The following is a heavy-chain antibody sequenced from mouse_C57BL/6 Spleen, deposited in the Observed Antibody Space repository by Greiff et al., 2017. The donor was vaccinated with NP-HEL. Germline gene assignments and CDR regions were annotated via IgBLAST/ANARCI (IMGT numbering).Heavy chain of an antibody. CDR2: ISYDGSN. D-gene: IGHD1-1*01. Sequence: EVKLVESGPGLVKPSQSLSLTCSVTGYSITSGYYWNWIRQFPGNKLEWMGYISYDGSNNYNPSLKNRISITRDTSKNQFFLKLNSVTTEDTATYYCARREVGLYYGSSYAMDYWGQGTSVTVSS. V-gene: IGHV3-6*01. J-gene: IGHJ4*01. CDR3: ARREVGLYYGSSYAMDY. CDR1: GYSITSGYY.